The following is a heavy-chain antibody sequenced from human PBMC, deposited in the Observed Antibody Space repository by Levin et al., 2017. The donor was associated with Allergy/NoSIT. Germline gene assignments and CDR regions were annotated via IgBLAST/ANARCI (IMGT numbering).Heavy chain of an antibody. D-gene: IGHD7-27*01. V-gene: IGHV3-23*01. CDR3: AKVPNGGTHYYFDY. CDR1: GFTFSSYA. J-gene: IGHJ4*02. Sequence: PGGSLRLSCAASGFTFSSYAMSWVRQAPGKGPEWVSSISGNGRGTYYPDSVKGRFSISRDNSKNTLYLQMSSLRAEDTAVYYCAKVPNGGTHYYFDYWGQGTLVTVSS. CDR2: ISGNGRGT.